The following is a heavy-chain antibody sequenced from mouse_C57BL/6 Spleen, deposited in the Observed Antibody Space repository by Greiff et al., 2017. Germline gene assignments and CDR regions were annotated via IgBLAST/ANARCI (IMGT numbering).Heavy chain of an antibody. CDR3: ARGWLGYAMDY. V-gene: IGHV1-50*01. CDR2: IDPSDSST. CDR1: GYTFTSYW. D-gene: IGHD2-3*01. Sequence: QVQLQQPGAELVKPGASVKLSCKASGYTFTSYWMQWVKQRPGQGLEWIGEIDPSDSSTNYNQKFKGKATLTVDTSSSTACMQLSSLTSEDSAVYYCARGWLGYAMDYWGQGTSVTVSS. J-gene: IGHJ4*01.